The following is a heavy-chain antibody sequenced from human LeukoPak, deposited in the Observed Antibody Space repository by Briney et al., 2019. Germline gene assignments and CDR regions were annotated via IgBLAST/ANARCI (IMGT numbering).Heavy chain of an antibody. V-gene: IGHV3-20*04. CDR3: AREAYCGGDCYSYDAFDI. D-gene: IGHD2-21*01. CDR1: GFTFDDYG. J-gene: IGHJ3*02. CDR2: INWNGGST. Sequence: PGGSLRLSCAASGFTFDDYGMSWVRQAPGKGLEWVSGINWNGGSTGYADSVKGRFTISRDNAKNSLYLQMNSLRAEGTALYYCAREAYCGGDCYSYDAFDIWGQGTMVTVSS.